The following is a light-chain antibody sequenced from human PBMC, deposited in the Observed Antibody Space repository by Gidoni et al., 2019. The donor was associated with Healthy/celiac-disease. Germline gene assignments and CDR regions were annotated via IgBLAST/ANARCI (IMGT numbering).Light chain of an antibody. CDR1: QSISSW. CDR2: KAS. V-gene: IGKV1-5*03. J-gene: IGKJ1*01. Sequence: DIQMTQSPSTLSASVGDRVTITCRASQSISSWLAWYQQKPGKAPKLLIYKASSLESGVPSRFSGSGSGTEFTLTISRLQPDDFATYYCQQYNSYSPGEGTFGQGTKVEIK. CDR3: QQYNSYSPGEGT.